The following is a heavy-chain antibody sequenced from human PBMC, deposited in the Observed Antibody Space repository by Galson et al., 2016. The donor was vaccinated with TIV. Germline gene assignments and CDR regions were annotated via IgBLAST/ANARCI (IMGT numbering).Heavy chain of an antibody. D-gene: IGHD2-15*01. CDR2: IIPLYGTR. J-gene: IGHJ4*02. CDR1: GGSVSDYA. CDR3: AGAGGYCRGGRCYRGLTPPFTNYYFED. V-gene: IGHV1-69*13. Sequence: QSGAEVKKPGASVKVSCKASGGSVSDYAIIWVRQAPGQGLEWMGGIIPLYGTRQSAQRLQDRVSISADQFTNTAYMELSSLKSEDTAVYYCAGAGGYCRGGRCYRGLTPPFTNYYFEDWGQGTLITVSS.